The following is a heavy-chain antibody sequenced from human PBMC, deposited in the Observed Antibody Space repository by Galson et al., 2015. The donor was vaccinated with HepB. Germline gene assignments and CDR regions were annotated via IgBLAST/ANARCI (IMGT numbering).Heavy chain of an antibody. CDR3: AKDLEDIVVVPAAYYYYGMDV. CDR1: GFTFSSYG. D-gene: IGHD2-2*01. CDR2: ISYDGSNK. V-gene: IGHV3-30*18. J-gene: IGHJ6*02. Sequence: SLRLSCAASGFTFSSYGMHWVRQAPGKGLEWVAVISYDGSNKYYADSVKGRFTISRDNSKNTLYLQMNSLRAEDTAVYYCAKDLEDIVVVPAAYYYYGMDVWGQGTTVTVSS.